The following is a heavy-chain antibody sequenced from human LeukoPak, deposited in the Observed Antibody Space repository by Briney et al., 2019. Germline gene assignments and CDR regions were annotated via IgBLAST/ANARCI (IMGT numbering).Heavy chain of an antibody. V-gene: IGHV3-33*01. CDR1: GFTFSNYG. J-gene: IGHJ4*02. Sequence: GGSLSLSCAASGFTFSNYGMHWVRQAPGKGLEWVAVIWYDGSNKYYADSVKGRFTISRDNSKNTLYLQMNSLRAEDTAVYYCARGSLGTIAVAGTLDYWGQGILVTVSS. CDR3: ARGSLGTIAVAGTLDY. CDR2: IWYDGSNK. D-gene: IGHD6-19*01.